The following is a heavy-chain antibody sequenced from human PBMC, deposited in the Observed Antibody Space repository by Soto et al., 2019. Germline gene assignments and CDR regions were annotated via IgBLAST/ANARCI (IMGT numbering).Heavy chain of an antibody. CDR1: GGSTSSYY. D-gene: IGHD3-22*01. Sequence: PSETLSLTCTVSGGSTSSYYWSWIRQPPGKGLEWIGYIYYSGSTNYNPSLKSRVTISVDTSKNQFSLKLSSVTAADTAVYYCAGTDSSGYYGDFNYWGQGTLVTVSS. J-gene: IGHJ4*02. CDR3: AGTDSSGYYGDFNY. CDR2: IYYSGST. V-gene: IGHV4-59*01.